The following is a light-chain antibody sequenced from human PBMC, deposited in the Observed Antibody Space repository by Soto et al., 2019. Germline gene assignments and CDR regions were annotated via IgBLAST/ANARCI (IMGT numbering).Light chain of an antibody. CDR3: RQYNSYSWT. J-gene: IGKJ1*01. Sequence: VTISCRANQSISNFLAWYQQKPGKAPKLLVYDASTLESGVPSRFRGSGSGTEFTLTISSLQPDDFATFFCRQYNSYSWTFDQGTKV. V-gene: IGKV1-5*01. CDR2: DAS. CDR1: QSISNF.